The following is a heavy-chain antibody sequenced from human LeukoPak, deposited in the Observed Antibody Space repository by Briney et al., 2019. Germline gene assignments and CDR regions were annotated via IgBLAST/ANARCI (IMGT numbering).Heavy chain of an antibody. CDR1: GFTFSSYA. J-gene: IGHJ4*02. V-gene: IGHV3-30-3*01. D-gene: IGHD4/OR15-4a*01. Sequence: GRSPRLSCAASGFTFSSYAMHWVRQAPGKGLEWVAVISYDGSNKYYADSVKGRFTFSRDNSKNTLYLQMNSLRAEDTAVYYCARSEGALALDYWGQGTLVTVSS. CDR2: ISYDGSNK. CDR3: ARSEGALALDY.